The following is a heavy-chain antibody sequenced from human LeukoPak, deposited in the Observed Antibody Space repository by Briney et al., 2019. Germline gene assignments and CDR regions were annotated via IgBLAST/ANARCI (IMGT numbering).Heavy chain of an antibody. CDR2: INYSGST. V-gene: IGHV4-59*01. D-gene: IGHD6-13*01. CDR3: ARLGGQQQLVLTSYYGMDV. Sequence: SETLSLTCTVSGGSISSYYWSWIRQPPGKGLEWIGYINYSGSTNYNPSLKSRVTISVDTSKNQFSLKLSSVTAADTAVYYCARLGGQQQLVLTSYYGMDVWGQGTTVTVSS. CDR1: GGSISSYY. J-gene: IGHJ6*02.